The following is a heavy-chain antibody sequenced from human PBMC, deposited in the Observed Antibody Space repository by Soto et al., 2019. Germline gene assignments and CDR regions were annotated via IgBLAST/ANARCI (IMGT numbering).Heavy chain of an antibody. CDR3: ARIAVDSSGYTVWDY. V-gene: IGHV2-26*01. J-gene: IGHJ4*02. CDR1: GLSLSNARMG. D-gene: IGHD3-22*01. Sequence: QVTLKESGPVLGQPTETLTLTFTVSGLSLSNARMGVSWIREPPGKALEWLAHIFSNDEKSYSTYLKSRLTISKDNSNSQVVLTMTNMDPLDTATYYRARIAVDSSGYTVWDYWGQGTLVTVSS. CDR2: IFSNDEK.